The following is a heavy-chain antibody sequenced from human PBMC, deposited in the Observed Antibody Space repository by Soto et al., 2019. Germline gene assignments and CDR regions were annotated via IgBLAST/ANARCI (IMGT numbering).Heavy chain of an antibody. Sequence: SETLSLTCAVYGGSFSGYYWSWIRQPPGKGLEWIGEINHSGSTNYNPSLKSRVTISVDTTKNQFSLKLSSLTAADTAVYYCARGLKKDIVVVPAAKDYAFDIWGQGTMVTVSS. CDR1: GGSFSGYY. V-gene: IGHV4-34*01. D-gene: IGHD2-2*01. CDR3: ARGLKKDIVVVPAAKDYAFDI. J-gene: IGHJ3*02. CDR2: INHSGST.